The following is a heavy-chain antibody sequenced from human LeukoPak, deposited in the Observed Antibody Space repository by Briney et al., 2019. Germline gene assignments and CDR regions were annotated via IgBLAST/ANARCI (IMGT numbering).Heavy chain of an antibody. J-gene: IGHJ4*02. CDR1: GYTFTGYY. CDR2: IIPMFGKA. V-gene: IGHV1-69*05. CDR3: VRENYKEDSRGYHGYFDY. Sequence: SVKVSCKASGYTFTGYYMHWVRQAPGQGLEWMGRIIPMFGKAKYAQKFQDRVAITTDESTTTAYMELSSLRSEDTAVYYCVRENYKEDSRGYHGYFDYWGQGTLVTVSS. D-gene: IGHD3-22*01.